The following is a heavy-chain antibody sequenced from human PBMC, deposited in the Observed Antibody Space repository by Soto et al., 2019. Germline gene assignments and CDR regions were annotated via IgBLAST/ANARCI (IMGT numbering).Heavy chain of an antibody. CDR1: GFTFSSHW. CDR2: IKQDGSKQ. CDR3: SRDADGTTFDY. D-gene: IGHD1-1*01. J-gene: IGHJ4*02. V-gene: IGHV3-7*01. Sequence: EVQLVESGGGLVQPGGSLRLSCAASGFTFSSHWMSWVRQAPGKGLEWVASIKQDGSKQYYVDSVKGRFTISRDNAKNSLYLQMNSLRAEDTAVYYCSRDADGTTFDYWGQGTLVTVSS.